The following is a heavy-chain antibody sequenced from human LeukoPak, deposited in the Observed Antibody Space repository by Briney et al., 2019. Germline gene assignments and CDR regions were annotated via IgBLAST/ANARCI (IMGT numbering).Heavy chain of an antibody. CDR3: ARDRSASGDYLNWFDP. V-gene: IGHV4-34*01. D-gene: IGHD4-17*01. Sequence: SETLSLTCAVYGGSFSGYYWSWIRQPPGKGLEWIGEINHSGSTNYNPSLKSRVTISVDTSKNQFSLKLSSVTAADTAVYYCARDRSASGDYLNWFDPWGQGTLVTVSS. CDR1: GGSFSGYY. J-gene: IGHJ5*02. CDR2: INHSGST.